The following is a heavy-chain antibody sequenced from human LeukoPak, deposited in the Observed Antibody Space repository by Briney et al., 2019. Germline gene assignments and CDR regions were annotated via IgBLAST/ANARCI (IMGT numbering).Heavy chain of an antibody. D-gene: IGHD3-16*02. J-gene: IGHJ4*02. Sequence: GESLKISCKGSGYSFTSYWIGWVRQMPGKGLEWMGIIYPGDSDTRYSPSFQGQVTISADKSISTAYLQWSSLKAPDTAMYYCALYDYVWGSYRPFDYWGQGTLVTVSS. CDR2: IYPGDSDT. V-gene: IGHV5-51*01. CDR3: ALYDYVWGSYRPFDY. CDR1: GYSFTSYW.